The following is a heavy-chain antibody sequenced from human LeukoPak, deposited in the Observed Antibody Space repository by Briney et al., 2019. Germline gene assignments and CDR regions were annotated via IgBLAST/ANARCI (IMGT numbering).Heavy chain of an antibody. CDR1: GFTFSSYW. Sequence: GGSLRLSCAASGFTFSSYWMSWVRQAPGKGLEWVANIKQDGSEKYYVDSVKGRFTIFRENAKNSQYLQRNSLRVKDTAVYYWARETSVGTRGGLWGSYRLKWFDPWGQGTLGTVSS. CDR3: ARETSVGTRGGLWGSYRLKWFDP. D-gene: IGHD3-16*02. CDR2: IKQDGSEK. V-gene: IGHV3-7*01. J-gene: IGHJ5*02.